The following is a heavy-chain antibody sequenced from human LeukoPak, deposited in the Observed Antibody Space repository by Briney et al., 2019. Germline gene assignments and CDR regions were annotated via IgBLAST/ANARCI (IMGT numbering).Heavy chain of an antibody. Sequence: PGGSLRLSCAASGFTFSSYAMNWVRQAPGKGLEWVSGIIGSGGSTYYADSVKGRFTISRDNSKNTLYMQMNSLRVEDTAVYYCAKAIAAAAPRGYCDYWGQGTLVTVSS. CDR2: IIGSGGST. V-gene: IGHV3-23*01. J-gene: IGHJ4*02. D-gene: IGHD6-13*01. CDR3: AKAIAAAAPRGYCDY. CDR1: GFTFSSYA.